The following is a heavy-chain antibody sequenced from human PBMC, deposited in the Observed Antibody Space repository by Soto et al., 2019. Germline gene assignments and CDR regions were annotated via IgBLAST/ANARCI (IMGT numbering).Heavy chain of an antibody. CDR2: ITPIGGRT. J-gene: IGHJ6*02. Sequence: GGSLRLSCAASGIPFNTYAMTWVRQAPGKGLEWVSSITPIGGRTYYADSVKGRFTISRDNSKNTLYLQMNSLRAEDTAVYYCEKTIVRDGYKTYYYDSSGHKGADYYYYYGMDVWGQGTTVTVSS. CDR3: EKTIVRDGYKTYYYDSSGHKGADYYYYYGMDV. D-gene: IGHD3-22*01. V-gene: IGHV3-23*01. CDR1: GIPFNTYA.